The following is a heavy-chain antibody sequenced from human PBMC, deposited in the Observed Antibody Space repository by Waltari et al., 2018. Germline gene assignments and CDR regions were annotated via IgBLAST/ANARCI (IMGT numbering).Heavy chain of an antibody. J-gene: IGHJ4*02. V-gene: IGHV3-30*02. Sequence: QVQLVESGGGVVQPGGSLRLSCAASGFTFSSYGMPWVRQAPGKGLEWVAFIRYDGSNKYYADSVKGRFTISRDNSKNTLYLQMNSLRAEDTAVYYCAKDRWYFDYWGQGTLVTVSS. CDR2: IRYDGSNK. CDR3: AKDRWYFDY. CDR1: GFTFSSYG.